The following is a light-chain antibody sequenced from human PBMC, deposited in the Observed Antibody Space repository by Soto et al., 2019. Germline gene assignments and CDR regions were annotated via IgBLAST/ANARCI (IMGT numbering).Light chain of an antibody. J-gene: IGLJ3*02. CDR1: SSDVGGYNY. CDR3: VSYIESTVTHWV. V-gene: IGLV2-14*01. CDR2: EVS. Sequence: QSALTQPASVSGSPGQSITISCTGTSSDVGGYNYVSWYQHHPGKAPKMLIFEVSTRPSGISDRFSGSKSGDTASLTISGLQAEDEADYYCVSYIESTVTHWVFGGGTKLTVL.